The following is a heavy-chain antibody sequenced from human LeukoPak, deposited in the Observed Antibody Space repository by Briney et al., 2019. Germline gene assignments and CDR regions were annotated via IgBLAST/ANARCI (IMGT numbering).Heavy chain of an antibody. D-gene: IGHD3-16*02. V-gene: IGHV4-34*01. CDR2: INHSGST. CDR1: GGSFSGYY. CDR3: ARAIPNYVWGSYRYDNNWYFDL. J-gene: IGHJ2*01. Sequence: SETLSLTCAVYGGSFSGYYWSWIRQPPGKGLEWIGEINHSGSTNYNPSLKSRVTISVDTSKNQFSLKLSSVTAADTAVYYCARAIPNYVWGSYRYDNNWYFDLWGRGTLVTVSS.